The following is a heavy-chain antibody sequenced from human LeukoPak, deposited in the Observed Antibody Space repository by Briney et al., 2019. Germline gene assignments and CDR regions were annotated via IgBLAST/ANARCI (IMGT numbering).Heavy chain of an antibody. CDR2: ISSSSSYI. CDR3: ARGFSGGYSYGYYYFDY. Sequence: AGSLRLSCAASGFTFSSYSMNWVRQAPGKGLEWVSSISSSSSYIYYADSVKGRFTISRDNAKNSLYLQMNSLRAEDTAVYYCARGFSGGYSYGYYYFDYWGQGTLVTVSS. CDR1: GFTFSSYS. V-gene: IGHV3-21*01. J-gene: IGHJ4*02. D-gene: IGHD5-18*01.